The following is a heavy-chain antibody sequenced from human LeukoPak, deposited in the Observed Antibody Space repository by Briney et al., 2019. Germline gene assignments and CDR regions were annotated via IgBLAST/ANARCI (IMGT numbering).Heavy chain of an antibody. D-gene: IGHD6-19*01. CDR3: ATKQWLAPPPDS. J-gene: IGHJ4*02. CDR2: INTDGTVT. V-gene: IGHV3-74*01. CDR1: GSPLSKTW. Sequence: GGPLSPSCPAPGSPLSKTWCFWAGQPPGKELKGVSRINTDGTVTTYADSVKGRFTVSRDNADNTMFLQMNSVRDEDTAVYYCATKQWLAPPPDSWGQGTPVTVSS.